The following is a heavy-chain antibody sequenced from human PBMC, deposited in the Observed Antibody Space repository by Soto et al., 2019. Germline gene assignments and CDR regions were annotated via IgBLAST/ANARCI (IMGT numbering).Heavy chain of an antibody. CDR3: AREVQVHTLAFVY. Sequence: QVQLVQSGAEMKKPGSSVKVSCQSSGGTFNTYAMNWVRQAPGQGPEWMGDISPMFGAANYAPKFQGRVNITADESTGTSSMPLSSLTSEDTALYFCAREVQVHTLAFVYWGQGTLVTVSS. D-gene: IGHD3-10*01. J-gene: IGHJ4*02. CDR1: GGTFNTYA. V-gene: IGHV1-69*19. CDR2: ISPMFGAA.